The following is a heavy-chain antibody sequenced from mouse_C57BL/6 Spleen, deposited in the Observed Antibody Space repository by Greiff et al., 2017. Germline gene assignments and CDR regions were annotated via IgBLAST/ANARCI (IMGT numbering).Heavy chain of an antibody. V-gene: IGHV3-6*01. CDR2: ISYDGSN. CDR1: GYSITSGYY. J-gene: IGHJ2*01. CDR3: ARGRYGNDEGFDY. Sequence: EVQLQESGPGLVKPSQSLSLTCSVTGYSITSGYYWNWIRQFPGNKLEWMGYISYDGSNNYNPSLKNRISIARDTPKNQFFLKLNSVTTEDTATYYCARGRYGNDEGFDYWGQGTTLTVSS. D-gene: IGHD2-10*02.